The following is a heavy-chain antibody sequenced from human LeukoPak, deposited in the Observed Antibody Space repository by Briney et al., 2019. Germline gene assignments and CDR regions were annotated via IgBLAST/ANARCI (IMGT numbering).Heavy chain of an antibody. CDR1: GGSISSSNW. Sequence: PSETLSLTCAVSGGSISSSNWWSWVRQPPGKGLEWIGEIYHSGSTNYNPSLKSRVTISVDKSKNQFSLKLSSVTAADTAVYYCASVNSGSSTEAPDAFDIWGQGTMVTVSS. D-gene: IGHD1-26*01. CDR3: ASVNSGSSTEAPDAFDI. V-gene: IGHV4-4*02. CDR2: IYHSGST. J-gene: IGHJ3*02.